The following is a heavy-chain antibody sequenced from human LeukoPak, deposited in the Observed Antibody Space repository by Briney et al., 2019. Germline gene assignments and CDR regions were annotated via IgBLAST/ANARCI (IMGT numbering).Heavy chain of an antibody. J-gene: IGHJ4*02. Sequence: GGSLRLSCVASGFTFSSYSLNWVPQAPGKRLEGVSYISTTSSTIYYADSVKGRFTISRDNAKNSLYLQMNGLRAEDTAVYYCARDLTMVRGKYYFDYWGQGTLVTVSS. CDR3: ARDLTMVRGKYYFDY. D-gene: IGHD3-10*01. V-gene: IGHV3-48*01. CDR1: GFTFSSYS. CDR2: ISTTSSTI.